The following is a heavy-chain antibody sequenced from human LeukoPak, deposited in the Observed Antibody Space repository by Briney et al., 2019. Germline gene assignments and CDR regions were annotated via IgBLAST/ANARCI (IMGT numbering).Heavy chain of an antibody. D-gene: IGHD1-26*01. J-gene: IGHJ4*02. Sequence: GASVKVSCKASGYTFTGYYMHWVRQAPGKGLEWMGGFDPEDGETIYAQKFQGRVTMTEDTSTDTAYMELSSLRSEDTAVYYCAAAPYSGSYSFDYWGQGTLVTVSS. CDR2: FDPEDGET. V-gene: IGHV1-24*01. CDR1: GYTFTGYY. CDR3: AAAPYSGSYSFDY.